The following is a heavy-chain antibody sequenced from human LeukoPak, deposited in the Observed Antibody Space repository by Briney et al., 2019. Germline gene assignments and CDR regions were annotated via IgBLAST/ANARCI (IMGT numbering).Heavy chain of an antibody. CDR1: GFTFSDYE. J-gene: IGHJ3*02. D-gene: IGHD2-15*01. Sequence: GGSLRLSCVASGFTFSDYEMHWIRQAPGKGLEWVSYITKTGASIYYAPSVKGRFAISRDNSKNTLYLQMNSLRAEDTALYYCAKVGAVGTWGAFDIWGQGTMVTVSS. V-gene: IGHV3-23*01. CDR3: AKVGAVGTWGAFDI. CDR2: ITKTGASI.